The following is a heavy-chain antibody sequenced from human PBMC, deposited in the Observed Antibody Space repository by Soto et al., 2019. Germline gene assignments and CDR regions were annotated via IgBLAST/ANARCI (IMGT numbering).Heavy chain of an antibody. CDR1: GFTFSDHY. J-gene: IGHJ4*02. V-gene: IGHV3-72*01. D-gene: IGHD3-3*01. CDR3: STLPRSGFYLDY. Sequence: EVQLVESGGGLVQPGGALRLSCAAFGFTFSDHYMDWVRQAPGKGLEWVGRIRSKSYSFTTEYAPSVKGRFTISIDDSKNSLYLQMNSLQTDDTAVYYCSTLPRSGFYLDYGGQGTLVTVSS. CDR2: IRSKSYSFTT.